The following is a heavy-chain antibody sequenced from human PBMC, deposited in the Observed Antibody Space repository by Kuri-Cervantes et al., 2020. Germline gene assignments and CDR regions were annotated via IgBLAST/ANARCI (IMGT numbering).Heavy chain of an antibody. CDR1: GFTFSSYG. J-gene: IGHJ4*02. Sequence: GESLKISCAASGFTFSSYGMHWVRQAPGKGLEWVANIKQDGSEKYYVDSVKGRFTISRDNAKNSLYLQMNSLRAEDTAVYYCAKDSLKLPFDYWGQGTLVTVSS. D-gene: IGHD1-7*01. CDR2: IKQDGSEK. V-gene: IGHV3-7*01. CDR3: AKDSLKLPFDY.